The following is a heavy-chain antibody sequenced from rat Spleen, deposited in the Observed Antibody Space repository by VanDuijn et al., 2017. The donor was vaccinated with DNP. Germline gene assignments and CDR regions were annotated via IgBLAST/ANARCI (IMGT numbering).Heavy chain of an antibody. CDR1: GFSLTSYG. CDR3: ARSQGYYYDGSYYPFAY. CDR2: ISSGGST. D-gene: IGHD1-12*02. Sequence: QVQLKESGPGLVQPSQTLSLTCTVSGFSLTSYGVSWVRQPPGKGLEWIAAISSGGSTYYNSALKSRLSISRDTSKIQVFLKMNSRQTEDTAMYFCARSQGYYYDGSYYPFAYWGQGILVTVSS. V-gene: IGHV2S12*01. J-gene: IGHJ3*01.